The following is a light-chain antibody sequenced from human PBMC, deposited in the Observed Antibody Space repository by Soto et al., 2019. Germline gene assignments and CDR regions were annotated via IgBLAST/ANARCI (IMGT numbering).Light chain of an antibody. CDR1: NIAIKS. V-gene: IGLV3-21*02. CDR3: QVWDSSSDHRVV. CDR2: DDG. J-gene: IGLJ2*01. Sequence: SYELTQAPSVSVAPGQTARITCGGNNIAIKSVHWYQKKPGQAPVLVVYDDGDRPSGIPERFSGFNSGNTATLTITRVEAGDEADYHCQVWDSSSDHRVVFGGGTKLTVL.